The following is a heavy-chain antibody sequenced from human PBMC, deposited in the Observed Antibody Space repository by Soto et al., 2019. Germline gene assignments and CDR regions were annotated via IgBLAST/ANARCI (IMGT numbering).Heavy chain of an antibody. CDR2: IYYSGST. J-gene: IGHJ4*02. Sequence: QVQLQESGPGLVKPSETLSVTCSVSGASVSSGSHYWSWIRQSPGKGLEWIGFIYYSGSTNYNPSLKSRVTISRDTSKNQFSLKLTSVTAADTALYYCGKVLVGATGHTDSDSWGPGTLVAVSS. CDR3: GKVLVGATGHTDSDS. V-gene: IGHV4-61*01. D-gene: IGHD2-15*01. CDR1: GASVSSGSHY.